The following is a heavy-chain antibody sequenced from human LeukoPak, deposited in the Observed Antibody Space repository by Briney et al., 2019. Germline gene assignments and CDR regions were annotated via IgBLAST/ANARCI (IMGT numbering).Heavy chain of an antibody. Sequence: PSETLSLTCTVSGGSMSNSYWRWIRHPLGKGLERIGYISYRGDTSYNPSLKSRVTISEDTSKSQFSLKLSSVTAADTAVYFCARQISYSNAWTTIWGQGTMVTVSS. CDR3: ARQISYSNAWTTI. D-gene: IGHD6-19*01. V-gene: IGHV4-59*08. J-gene: IGHJ3*02. CDR1: GGSMSNSY. CDR2: ISYRGDT.